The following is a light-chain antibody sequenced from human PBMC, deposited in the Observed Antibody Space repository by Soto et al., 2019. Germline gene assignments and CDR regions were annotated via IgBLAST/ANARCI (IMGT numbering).Light chain of an antibody. CDR3: QQYGSSPGT. Sequence: EIVLTQSPGTVSLSPGERATLSCRASQSVRDNYLAWYQQKPGQAPSLLIFDTSRRATGSPDRFTGSGSGTDFALTISRVEPQDIAVYFCQQYGSSPGTFGQGTKVEI. V-gene: IGKV3-20*01. J-gene: IGKJ1*01. CDR2: DTS. CDR1: QSVRDNY.